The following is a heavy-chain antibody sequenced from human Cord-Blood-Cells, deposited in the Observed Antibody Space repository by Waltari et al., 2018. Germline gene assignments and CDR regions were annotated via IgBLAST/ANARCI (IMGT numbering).Heavy chain of an antibody. J-gene: IGHJ4*02. CDR3: ARDPSGSSGWDYYFDY. CDR1: GGPFSSYA. Sequence: QVQLVQSGAEVKKPGASVKVSCKASGGPFSSYAISWVRQAPGQGLEWMGRIIPILGIANYAQKFQGRVTITADKSTSTAYMELSSLRSEDTAVYYCARDPSGSSGWDYYFDYWGQGTLVTVSS. D-gene: IGHD6-19*01. V-gene: IGHV1-69*09. CDR2: IIPILGIA.